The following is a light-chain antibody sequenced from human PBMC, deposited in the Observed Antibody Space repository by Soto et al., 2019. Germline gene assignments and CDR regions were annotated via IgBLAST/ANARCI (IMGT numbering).Light chain of an antibody. CDR3: PQYGNSPIA. Sequence: ELVLTQSPGPLSLSPWVRATLSCRASQSVSSSYLAWYQHKTGQAPRLLIYDASSRATGIPDRFSASGSGKDFTLNISRMEPEEFAVYYCPQYGNSPIAFDPVNKV. CDR1: QSVSSSY. V-gene: IGKV3-20*01. J-gene: IGKJ3*01. CDR2: DAS.